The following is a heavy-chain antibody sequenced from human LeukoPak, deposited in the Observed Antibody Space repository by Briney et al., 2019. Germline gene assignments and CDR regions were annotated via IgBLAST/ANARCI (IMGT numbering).Heavy chain of an antibody. Sequence: PGGSLRLSCAASGFTFSDYYMSWIRQAPGKGLEWVSYISSSGSTIYYADSVKGRFTISRDNARNSLYLQMNSLRAEDTAVYYCARGLYYDSSGYLVDYWGQGTLVTVSS. J-gene: IGHJ4*02. CDR1: GFTFSDYY. CDR3: ARGLYYDSSGYLVDY. V-gene: IGHV3-11*01. CDR2: ISSSGSTI. D-gene: IGHD3-22*01.